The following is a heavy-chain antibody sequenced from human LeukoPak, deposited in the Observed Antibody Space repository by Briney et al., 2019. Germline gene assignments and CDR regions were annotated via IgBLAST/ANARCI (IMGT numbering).Heavy chain of an antibody. CDR2: MNPNSGNT. CDR1: GYTFTSYD. V-gene: IGHV1-8*01. J-gene: IGHJ6*03. Sequence: RASVKVSCKASGYTFTSYDINWVRQATGQGLEWMGWMNPNSGNTGYAQKFQGRVTMTRNTSISTAYMELSSLRSEDTAVYYCARAMVRGVIYYYYYMDVWGKGTTVTISS. D-gene: IGHD3-10*01. CDR3: ARAMVRGVIYYYYYMDV.